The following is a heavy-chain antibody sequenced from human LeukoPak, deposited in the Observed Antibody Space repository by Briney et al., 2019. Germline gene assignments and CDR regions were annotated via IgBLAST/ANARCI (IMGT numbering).Heavy chain of an antibody. CDR2: IYYTGST. Sequence: PSETLSLTCTVSGGSIINYYWNWIRQPPGKGLGWIGYIYYTGSTNYNPSLKSRVTMSVDTSKNQFSLNLKSVTPEDTAVYYCARNLIPEQLVLNFWGQGTLVTVSS. V-gene: IGHV4-59*01. CDR3: ARNLIPEQLVLNF. J-gene: IGHJ4*02. D-gene: IGHD6-13*01. CDR1: GGSIINYY.